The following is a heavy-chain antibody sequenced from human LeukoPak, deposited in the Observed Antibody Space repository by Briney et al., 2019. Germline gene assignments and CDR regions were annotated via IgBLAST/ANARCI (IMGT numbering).Heavy chain of an antibody. D-gene: IGHD4-17*01. CDR2: STHSGST. CDR1: GGSFSGSY. J-gene: IGHJ4*02. CDR3: ARGTMTTVTYYFDY. V-gene: IGHV4-34*01. Sequence: SETLSLTCAVYGGSFSGSYWTWIRQPPGKGLEWIGESTHSGSTNYNPSLKSRVTISVDTSKNQFSLKLSSVTAADTAVYYCARGTMTTVTYYFDYWGQGTLVTVSS.